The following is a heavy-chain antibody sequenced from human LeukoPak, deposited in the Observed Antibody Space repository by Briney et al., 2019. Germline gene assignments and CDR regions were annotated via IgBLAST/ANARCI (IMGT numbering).Heavy chain of an antibody. D-gene: IGHD1-1*01. CDR3: ARDGLWNPLDY. CDR2: IIPILGIA. CDR1: GGTFSSYA. V-gene: IGHV1-69*04. Sequence: SVKVSCKASGGTFSSYAISWVRQAPGQGLEWMGRIIPILGIANYAQKLQGRVTMTTDTSTSTAYMELRSLRSDDTAVYYCARDGLWNPLDYWGQGTLVTVSS. J-gene: IGHJ4*02.